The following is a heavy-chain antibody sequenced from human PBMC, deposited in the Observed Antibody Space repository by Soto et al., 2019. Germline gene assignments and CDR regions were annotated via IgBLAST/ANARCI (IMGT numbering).Heavy chain of an antibody. CDR2: IYYSGST. D-gene: IGHD5-12*01. CDR3: ARGRDGYNWFDP. CDR1: GGSISSYY. J-gene: IGHJ5*02. Sequence: PSETLSLTCTVSGGSISSYYWSWIRQPPGKGLEWIGYIYYSGSTNCNPSLKSRVTISVDTSKNQFSLKLSSVTAADTAVYYCARGRDGYNWFDPWGQGTLVTVSS. V-gene: IGHV4-59*01.